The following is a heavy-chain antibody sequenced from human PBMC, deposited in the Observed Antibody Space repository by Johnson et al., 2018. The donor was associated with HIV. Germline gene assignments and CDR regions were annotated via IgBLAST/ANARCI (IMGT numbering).Heavy chain of an antibody. D-gene: IGHD3-16*02. CDR3: ARGLMITFGGVIPRNAFDI. J-gene: IGHJ3*02. CDR1: GFSISSNY. Sequence: VLLVESGGGLIQPGGSLRLSCKASGFSISSNYMSWVRQPPGKGLEWVSVFYSGSNTYYADSVKGRFTISRDNAKKSLYLQMNSLRAEDTALYYCARGLMITFGGVIPRNAFDIWGQGTMVTVSS. V-gene: IGHV3-53*01. CDR2: FYSGSNT.